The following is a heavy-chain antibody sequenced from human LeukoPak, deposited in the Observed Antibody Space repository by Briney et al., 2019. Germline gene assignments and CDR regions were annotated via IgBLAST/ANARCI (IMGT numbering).Heavy chain of an antibody. CDR2: IYHSGST. V-gene: IGHV4-4*02. Sequence: SETLSLTCAVSGGSISSSNWWSWVRQPPGKGLEWIGEIYHSGSTNYNPSLKSRVTISVDTSKNQFSLKLSSVTAADTAVYYCARSGWLQPYYFDYWGQGTLVTVSS. D-gene: IGHD5-24*01. CDR1: GGSISSSNW. J-gene: IGHJ4*02. CDR3: ARSGWLQPYYFDY.